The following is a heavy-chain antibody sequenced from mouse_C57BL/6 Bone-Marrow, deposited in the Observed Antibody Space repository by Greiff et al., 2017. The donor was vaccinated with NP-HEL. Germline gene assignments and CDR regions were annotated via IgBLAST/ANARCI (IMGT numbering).Heavy chain of an antibody. J-gene: IGHJ3*01. D-gene: IGHD3-2*02. CDR1: GYTFTDYE. Sequence: VHLVESGAELVRPGASVTLSCKASGYTFTDYEMHWVKQTPVHGLEWIGAIDPETGGTAYNQKFKGKAILTADKSSSTAYMELRSLTSEDSAVYYCTYSSGYTYWGQGTLVTVSA. CDR3: TYSSGYTY. V-gene: IGHV1-15*01. CDR2: IDPETGGT.